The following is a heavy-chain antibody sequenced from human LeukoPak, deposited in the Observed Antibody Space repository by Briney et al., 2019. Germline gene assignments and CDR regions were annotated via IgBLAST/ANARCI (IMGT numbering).Heavy chain of an antibody. D-gene: IGHD2-15*01. V-gene: IGHV1-18*01. Sequence: ASVKVSCKASGYTFTTYIIHWVRQAPGQGPEWMGWISAYNGNTNYAQKLQGRVTMTTDTSTSTAYMELRSLRSDGTAVYYCARLGASLGYCSGGSCYDDYWGQGTLVTVSS. J-gene: IGHJ4*02. CDR2: ISAYNGNT. CDR3: ARLGASLGYCSGGSCYDDY. CDR1: GYTFTTYI.